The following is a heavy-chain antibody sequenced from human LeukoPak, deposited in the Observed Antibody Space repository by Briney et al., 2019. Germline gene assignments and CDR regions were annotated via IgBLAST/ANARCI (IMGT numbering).Heavy chain of an antibody. CDR3: ARHSDYDILTGPNDY. V-gene: IGHV3-21*01. D-gene: IGHD3-9*01. CDR2: ISTSSSYK. Sequence: GGSLRLSCAASGFTFSSYSMNWVRQAPGKGLEWFSSISTSSSYKYYADSLKGRSTISRDNAKNSLYLQMNSLGAEDTAVYYCARHSDYDILTGPNDYWGQGTLVTVSS. CDR1: GFTFSSYS. J-gene: IGHJ4*02.